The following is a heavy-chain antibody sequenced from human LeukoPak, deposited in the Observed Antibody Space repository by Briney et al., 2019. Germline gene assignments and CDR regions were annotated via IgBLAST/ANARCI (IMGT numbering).Heavy chain of an antibody. CDR1: GGSISSDTYY. CDR3: ARAPGRLVWNWFDP. V-gene: IGHV4-61*02. J-gene: IGHJ5*02. CDR2: IYTSGST. D-gene: IGHD6-19*01. Sequence: PSETLSLTCTVSGGSISSDTYYWTWIRQPAGKGLEWIGRIYTSGSTNYNPSLKSRVTISVDTSKNQFSLKLSSVTAADTAVYYCARAPGRLVWNWFDPWGQGTLVTVSS.